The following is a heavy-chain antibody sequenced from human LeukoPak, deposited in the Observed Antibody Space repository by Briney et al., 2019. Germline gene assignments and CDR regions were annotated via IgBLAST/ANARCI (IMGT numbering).Heavy chain of an antibody. CDR3: ARGAYYYED. Sequence: PGGSLRLSCAASGFTFSNYMMHWVRQAPGKGLVWVSRIKSDGITITYADSVKGRFTISRDNAKNSLYLQMNSLRAEDTAVYYCARGAYYYEDWGQGTLVTVSS. D-gene: IGHD3-22*01. V-gene: IGHV3-74*01. CDR1: GFTFSNYM. J-gene: IGHJ4*02. CDR2: IKSDGITI.